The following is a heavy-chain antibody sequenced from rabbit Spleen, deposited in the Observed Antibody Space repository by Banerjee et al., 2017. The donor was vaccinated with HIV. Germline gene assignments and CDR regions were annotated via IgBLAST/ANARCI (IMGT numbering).Heavy chain of an antibody. CDR2: SYAGSSGST. Sequence: QSLEESGGGLVKPGASLTLTCKASGFSFNSGYDMCWVRQAPGKGLEWIACSYAGSSGSTYSAIWAKGRFTISKTSSTTVTLQMTSLTAADTATYFCARDTGTSVSTYGMDLWGPGTLVTVS. D-gene: IGHD7-1*01. CDR1: GFSFNSGYD. CDR3: ARDTGTSVSTYGMDL. J-gene: IGHJ6*01. V-gene: IGHV1S40*01.